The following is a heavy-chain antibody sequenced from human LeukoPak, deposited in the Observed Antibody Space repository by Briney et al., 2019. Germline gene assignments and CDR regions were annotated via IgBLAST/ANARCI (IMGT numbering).Heavy chain of an antibody. Sequence: PSETLSLTXTVSGGSISSGDYYWSWIRQPPGKGLEWIGYIYYSGSTYYNPSLKSRVTISVDTSKNQFSLKLSSVTAADTAVYYCVRGLRYSGSYFRGAATYYFDSWGQGILVTVSS. CDR3: VRGLRYSGSYFRGAATYYFDS. D-gene: IGHD1-26*01. CDR1: GGSISSGDYY. V-gene: IGHV4-30-4*08. J-gene: IGHJ4*02. CDR2: IYYSGST.